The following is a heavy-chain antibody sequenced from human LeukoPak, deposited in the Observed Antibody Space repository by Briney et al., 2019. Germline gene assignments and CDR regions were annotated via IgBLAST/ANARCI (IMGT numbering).Heavy chain of an antibody. J-gene: IGHJ3*02. D-gene: IGHD5-18*01. CDR1: GFTFINYC. Sequence: GGSLRLSCAASGFTFINYCMTWVRQAPGKELEWVANINQDGSEKYYVDSVKGRFTISRDNAENSLYLQMNSLRAEDTAVYYCAKEQYSYAPRGDAFDIWGQGTMVTVSS. CDR3: AKEQYSYAPRGDAFDI. CDR2: INQDGSEK. V-gene: IGHV3-7*01.